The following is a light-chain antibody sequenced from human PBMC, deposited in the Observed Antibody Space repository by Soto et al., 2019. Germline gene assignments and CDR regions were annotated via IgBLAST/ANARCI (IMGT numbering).Light chain of an antibody. CDR2: DVT. V-gene: IGLV2-11*01. J-gene: IGLJ1*01. CDR3: CSHADTYYV. Sequence: QSALTQPRSVSGSPGQSVTISCTGASSDVGGSNHVSWYQQYPGKAPKLIIYDVTQRPSGVPDRFSGSKSGNTASLTISGLQTDDEADCCCCSHADTYYVFGTGTKVTVL. CDR1: SSDVGGSNH.